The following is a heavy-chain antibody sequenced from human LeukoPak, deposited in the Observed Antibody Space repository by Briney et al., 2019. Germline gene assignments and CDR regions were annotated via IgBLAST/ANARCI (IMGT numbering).Heavy chain of an antibody. CDR3: ARDSADSGWLDY. Sequence: GGSLRLSCAASGFTFSSYAMSWVRQAPGKGLEWVSGISGSGGSTNYADSVKGRFTISRDNVKNSLHLQMNNLRAEDTAVYYCARDSADSGWLDYWGQGALVTVSS. J-gene: IGHJ4*02. CDR1: GFTFSSYA. CDR2: ISGSGGST. D-gene: IGHD6-19*01. V-gene: IGHV3-23*01.